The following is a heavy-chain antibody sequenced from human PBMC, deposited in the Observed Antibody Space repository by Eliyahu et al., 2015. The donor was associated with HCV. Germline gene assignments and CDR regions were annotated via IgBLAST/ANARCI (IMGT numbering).Heavy chain of an antibody. CDR3: ARTSSGYFYYFDY. Sequence: QVQLQESGPGLVKPSETLSLTCTVSGGSSSGSSWSWIRQPPGKGLEWIGYIYYSGSTNYNPSLKSRVTISVDTSKNQFSLKLSSVTAADTAVYYCARTSSGYFYYFDYWGQGTLVTVSS. J-gene: IGHJ4*02. CDR2: IYYSGST. D-gene: IGHD3-3*01. V-gene: IGHV4-59*01. CDR1: GGSSSGSS.